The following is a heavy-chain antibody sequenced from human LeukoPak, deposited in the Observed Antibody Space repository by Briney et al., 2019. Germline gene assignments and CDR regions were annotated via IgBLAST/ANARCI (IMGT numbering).Heavy chain of an antibody. V-gene: IGHV3-33*01. CDR3: ARREYGDYDY. D-gene: IGHD4-17*01. Sequence: GGSLRLSCAASGFTFSSYGMHWIRQAPGKGLEWVAFIWYDGSNKYYADSVKGRFTISRDNSKNSLYLQMNSLRAEDTAVYYCARREYGDYDYWGQGTLVTVSS. CDR1: GFTFSSYG. J-gene: IGHJ4*02. CDR2: IWYDGSNK.